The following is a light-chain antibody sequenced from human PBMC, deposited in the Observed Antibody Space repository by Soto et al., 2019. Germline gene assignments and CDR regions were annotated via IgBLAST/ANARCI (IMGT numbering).Light chain of an antibody. CDR1: QSISSY. J-gene: IGKJ4*01. Sequence: DIQMTQSPSSLSASVGDRVTITCRASQSISSYLNSYQQKPGKAPKLLIYAASSLQSGVPSRFSGSGSGTDFTLTISSLQPEDFATYYCPQSYSTPPTFGGGTKVEIK. CDR2: AAS. V-gene: IGKV1-39*01. CDR3: PQSYSTPPT.